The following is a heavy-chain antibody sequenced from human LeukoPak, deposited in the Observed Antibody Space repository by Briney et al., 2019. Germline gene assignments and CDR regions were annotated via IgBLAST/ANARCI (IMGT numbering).Heavy chain of an antibody. CDR3: ATRESSMARSH. CDR1: GFTFSSYS. V-gene: IGHV3-7*01. CDR2: INEDGSAQ. D-gene: IGHD3-10*01. Sequence: GGSLRLSCAASGFTFSSYSMNWVRQVPGKGLEWVANINEDGSAQDYVDSVRGRFSISRDNAKNSLYLQMNSLRVEDTAIYYCATRESSMARSHWGQGTLVTVSS. J-gene: IGHJ4*02.